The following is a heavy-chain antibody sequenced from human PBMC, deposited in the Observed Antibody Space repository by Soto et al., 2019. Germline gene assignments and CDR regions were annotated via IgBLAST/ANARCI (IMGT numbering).Heavy chain of an antibody. CDR2: IYSGGST. CDR3: ARQGDCSSTSCYLSPPTNWFDP. Sequence: GGSLRLSCAASGFTVSSNYMSWVRQAPGKGLEWVSVIYSGGSTYYAESVKGGFTISRDNSKNTRYLQMNSLRAEDTAVDYCARQGDCSSTSCYLSPPTNWFDPWGQGTLVTVSS. D-gene: IGHD2-2*01. CDR1: GFTVSSNY. J-gene: IGHJ5*02. V-gene: IGHV3-66*04.